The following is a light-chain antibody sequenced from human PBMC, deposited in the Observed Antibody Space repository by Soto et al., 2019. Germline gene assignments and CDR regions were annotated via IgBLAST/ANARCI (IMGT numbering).Light chain of an antibody. CDR2: GAS. J-gene: IGKJ1*01. Sequence: EIVMTQSPATLSVSPGERATLSCRASQSVSSNLAWYQQKPGQAPRLLIYGASTRATVIPARFSGSGSGTEFTLTISSLQSEDFAVYYCQQYNNWPPVWTFGQGTKVEIK. CDR1: QSVSSN. V-gene: IGKV3-15*01. CDR3: QQYNNWPPVWT.